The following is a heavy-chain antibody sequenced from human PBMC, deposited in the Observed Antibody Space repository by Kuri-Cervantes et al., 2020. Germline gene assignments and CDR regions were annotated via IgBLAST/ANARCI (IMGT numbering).Heavy chain of an antibody. CDR1: GYIFANYW. J-gene: IGHJ4*02. D-gene: IGHD6-19*01. V-gene: IGHV5-51*01. CDR2: IYPGGSET. Sequence: GGSLRLSCKTSGYIFANYWISWVRQMHGKGLEWMGIIYPGGSETRYSPSFQGQVTISADKSISTAYLQWSSLKASDTAMYYCARQPSEYSSGWYGGWGQGTPVTVSS. CDR3: ARQPSEYSSGWYGG.